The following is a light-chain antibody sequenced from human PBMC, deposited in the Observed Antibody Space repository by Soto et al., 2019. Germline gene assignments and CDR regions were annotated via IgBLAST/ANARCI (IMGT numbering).Light chain of an antibody. CDR1: QSVSRK. V-gene: IGKV3D-15*01. CDR3: QQYDKWRTRT. Sequence: EIVMTQSPATLSVSPGERAPLSGRVSQSVSRKFAWYQQKPGQPPRLLXYGVYTRAHGTPVRFSGSGSGTEFTLTISSLQSEDSAVYYCQQYDKWRTRTFGQGTKVDIK. J-gene: IGKJ1*01. CDR2: GVY.